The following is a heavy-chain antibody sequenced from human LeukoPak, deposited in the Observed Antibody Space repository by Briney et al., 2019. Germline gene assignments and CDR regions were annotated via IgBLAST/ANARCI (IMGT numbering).Heavy chain of an antibody. CDR1: EFTFSDYF. CDR2: ISRNRNTI. CDR3: AKDQGVGATFDY. Sequence: GGSLRLSCAASEFTFSDYFMSWIRQAPGKGLEWVSYISRNRNTIYYADSVKGRFTISRDNAKNSLYLQMNTLRVDDTAVYYCAKDQGVGATFDYWGQGTLVTVSS. D-gene: IGHD1-26*01. V-gene: IGHV3-11*01. J-gene: IGHJ4*02.